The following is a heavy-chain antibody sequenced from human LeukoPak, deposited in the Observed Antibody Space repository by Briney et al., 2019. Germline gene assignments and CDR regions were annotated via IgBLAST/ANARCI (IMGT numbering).Heavy chain of an antibody. CDR1: GFTLNRFG. CDR2: FCGSGGST. Sequence: GSLRLSFSASGFTLNRFGKSRVRPAPGKGLEWVPTFCGSGGSTYYADSVKGRFTISRDNSKNTLYLQMNSLRAEDTAVYYCAKDLGIWYCSSTSCYDWGQGTLVTVSS. CDR3: AKDLGIWYCSSTSCYD. D-gene: IGHD2-2*01. V-gene: IGHV3-23*01. J-gene: IGHJ4*02.